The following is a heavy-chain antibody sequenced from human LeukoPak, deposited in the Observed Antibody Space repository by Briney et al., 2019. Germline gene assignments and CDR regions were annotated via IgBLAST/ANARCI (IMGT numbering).Heavy chain of an antibody. D-gene: IGHD6-19*01. CDR1: GFSFSSYT. V-gene: IGHV3-30*04. CDR2: ISYDGTNE. J-gene: IGHJ6*02. Sequence: PGGSLRLSCAGSGFSFSSYTMHWVRQAPGKGLEWVAIISYDGTNEYYADSVKGRFTISRDNPKNTLYLQVNSLRAEDTAVYYCARDIKWLGRYYYYGLDVWGQGTTVTVSS. CDR3: ARDIKWLGRYYYYGLDV.